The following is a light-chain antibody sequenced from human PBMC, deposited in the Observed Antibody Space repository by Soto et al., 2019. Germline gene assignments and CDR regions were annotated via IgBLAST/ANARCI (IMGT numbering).Light chain of an antibody. Sequence: DIQLTQSPSSLSASVGDRVTITCRASQSISDYLNWYQQRQGNPPKLLIYAASNLLSGVPSRFSGSGSGTDFTLTISSLQPEDFATYYCQQSYRTPYTFGQGTKLETK. CDR1: QSISDY. CDR3: QQSYRTPYT. CDR2: AAS. J-gene: IGKJ2*01. V-gene: IGKV1-39*01.